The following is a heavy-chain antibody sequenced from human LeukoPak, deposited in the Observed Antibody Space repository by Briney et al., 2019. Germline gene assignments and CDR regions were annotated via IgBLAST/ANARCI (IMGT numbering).Heavy chain of an antibody. D-gene: IGHD2-21*02. J-gene: IGHJ6*02. Sequence: KASETLSLTCTVSGGSISSYYWSWIRQPPGKGLEWIGYIYYSGSTNYNPSLKSRVTISVDTSKNQFSLKLSSVTAADTAVYYCARGAPVVTAIHYYGMDVWGQGTTVTVSS. CDR1: GGSISSYY. CDR3: ARGAPVVTAIHYYGMDV. CDR2: IYYSGST. V-gene: IGHV4-59*01.